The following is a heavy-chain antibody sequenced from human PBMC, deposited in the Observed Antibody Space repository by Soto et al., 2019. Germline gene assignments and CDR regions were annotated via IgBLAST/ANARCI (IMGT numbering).Heavy chain of an antibody. CDR1: GGSIHSSYW. Sequence: QVQLQESGPGLVKPSGTLSLICDDSGGSIHSSYWWSWVRQPPGRRLEWIGEIFHLGGATYNPSFVSRVTISVDKAKNQFYLKLTSVTAADSAIYFCARSFVYWGPGILVTVSS. CDR2: IFHLGGA. CDR3: ARSFVY. J-gene: IGHJ4*02. V-gene: IGHV4-4*02.